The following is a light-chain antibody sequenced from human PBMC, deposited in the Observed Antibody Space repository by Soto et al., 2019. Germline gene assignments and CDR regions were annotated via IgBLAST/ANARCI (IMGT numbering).Light chain of an antibody. CDR3: QQSYGAPVT. Sequence: DIQMTQSPSSLSASVGDRVTITCRASQTISSYVNWYQQKPGKAPRLLIYSTSTLQRGVPSRFSGSGSGTDFTLIISSLQPEDFATYYCQQSYGAPVTFGKGTRVEF. V-gene: IGKV1-39*01. J-gene: IGKJ1*01. CDR2: STS. CDR1: QTISSY.